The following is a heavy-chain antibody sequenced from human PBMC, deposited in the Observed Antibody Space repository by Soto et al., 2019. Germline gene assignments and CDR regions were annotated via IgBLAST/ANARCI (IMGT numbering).Heavy chain of an antibody. CDR3: ARDPYGSGGYPQQI. V-gene: IGHV3-30-3*01. J-gene: IGHJ4*02. Sequence: QVQLVESGGGVVQPGRSLRLSCAASGFTFSSYAMHWVRQAPGKGLEWVAVISYDGSNKYYAGSVKGRFTISRDNPKNTLDLQTNSLRAKDTAVYYCARDPYGSGGYPQQIWGQGTLVTVFS. CDR1: GFTFSSYA. D-gene: IGHD3-10*01. CDR2: ISYDGSNK.